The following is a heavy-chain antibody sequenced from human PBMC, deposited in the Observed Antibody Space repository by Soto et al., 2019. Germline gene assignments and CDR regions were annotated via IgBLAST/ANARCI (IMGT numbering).Heavy chain of an antibody. CDR3: ARPRVEMISYFDY. Sequence: QVQLVESGGGVVQPGRSLRLSCAASGFTFSSYAMHWVRQAPGKGLEWVAVISYDGSNKYYADSVKGRFTISRDNSKNALYLQMNSLRADDTAVYNCARPRVEMISYFDYWGQGTLVTVSS. CDR2: ISYDGSNK. D-gene: IGHD3-16*01. V-gene: IGHV3-30-3*01. CDR1: GFTFSSYA. J-gene: IGHJ4*02.